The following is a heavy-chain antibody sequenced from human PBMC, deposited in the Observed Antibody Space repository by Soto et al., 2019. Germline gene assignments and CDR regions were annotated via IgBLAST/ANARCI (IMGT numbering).Heavy chain of an antibody. V-gene: IGHV4-38-2*01. CDR3: ARALSSAAGLYFDY. D-gene: IGHD6-13*01. CDR1: GYSISSGYY. J-gene: IGHJ4*02. CDR2: IYHSGST. Sequence: PSATLSLTCAVSGYSISSGYYWGWIRQPPGKGLEWIGSIYHSGSTYYNPSLKSRVTISVDTSKNQFSLKLSSVTAADTAVYYCARALSSAAGLYFDYWGQGTRVTVSS.